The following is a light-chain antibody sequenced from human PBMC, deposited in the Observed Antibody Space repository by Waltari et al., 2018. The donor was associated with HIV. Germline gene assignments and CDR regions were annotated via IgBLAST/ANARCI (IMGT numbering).Light chain of an antibody. V-gene: IGKV3-20*01. CDR1: QSVSSTY. CDR3: QQYGSSPQT. Sequence: EIVLTQSPGTLSLSQGDRATLSCRASQSVSSTYLAWYQQKPGQAPRLLIYGASSRATGIPDRFSGSGSGTDFTLTISRLEPEDFAVYYCQQYGSSPQTFGQGTKVEIK. CDR2: GAS. J-gene: IGKJ1*01.